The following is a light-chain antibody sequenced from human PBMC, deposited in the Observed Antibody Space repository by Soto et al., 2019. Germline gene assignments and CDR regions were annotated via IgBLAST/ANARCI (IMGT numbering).Light chain of an antibody. J-gene: IGLJ2*01. CDR1: SSDVGGYNY. Sequence: QSALTQPASVSGSPGQSITISCTGTSSDVGGYNYVSWYQQHPGKAPKLMIYEVSNRPSGVSNRFSGSKSGNTASLTISGLQAEDXADYYCSSYTSSSTLVFGGGTKLTV. V-gene: IGLV2-14*01. CDR2: EVS. CDR3: SSYTSSSTLV.